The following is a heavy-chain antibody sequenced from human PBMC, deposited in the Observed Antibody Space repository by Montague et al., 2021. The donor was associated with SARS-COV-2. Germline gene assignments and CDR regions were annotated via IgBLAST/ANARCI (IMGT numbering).Heavy chain of an antibody. CDR3: ARVRITMIVVVDAFDI. J-gene: IGHJ3*02. Sequence: TLSLTCTVSGGSISSGGYYWSWIRQHPGKGLEWIGYIYYSGTTYYNPSLRSRVTISVDTSKNQFSLRLSSVTAADTAVYYCARVRITMIVVVDAFDIWGQGTMVTVSS. CDR1: GGSISSGGYY. CDR2: IYYSGTT. V-gene: IGHV4-31*03. D-gene: IGHD3-22*01.